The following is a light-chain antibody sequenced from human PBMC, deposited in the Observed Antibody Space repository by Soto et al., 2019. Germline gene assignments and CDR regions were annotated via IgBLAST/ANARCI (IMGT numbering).Light chain of an antibody. J-gene: IGKJ4*01. CDR3: QQYGSTPLT. CDR1: KSVGNNY. Sequence: EIVLTQSPGTLSLSPGEKETLSCRASKSVGNNYLVWYQQKPGQAPRFLMYDASTSATGIPDRFSGSGFGTDFTLTISRLEPEDFAVYYCQQYGSTPLTFGGGTKVDIK. CDR2: DAS. V-gene: IGKV3-20*01.